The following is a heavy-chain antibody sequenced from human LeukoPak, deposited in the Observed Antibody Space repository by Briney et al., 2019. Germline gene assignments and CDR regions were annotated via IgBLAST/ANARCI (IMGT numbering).Heavy chain of an antibody. J-gene: IGHJ4*02. CDR2: IRYDGSNK. CDR3: ASSGYSSGWYRLYFDY. D-gene: IGHD6-19*01. V-gene: IGHV3-30*02. CDR1: GFTFSSYG. Sequence: GGSLRLSCAASGFTFSSYGMHWVRQAPGKGLEWVAFIRYDGSNKYYADSVKGRFTISRDKAKNTLYLQMNSMRAEDKAVYHCASSGYSSGWYRLYFDYWGQRTLVTVSS.